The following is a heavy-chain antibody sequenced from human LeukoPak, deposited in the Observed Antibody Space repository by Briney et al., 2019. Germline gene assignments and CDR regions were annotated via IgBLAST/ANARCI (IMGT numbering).Heavy chain of an antibody. Sequence: SETLSLTCAVYGGSFSGYYCSWIRQPPGKGLEWIGEINHSGSTNYNPSLKSRVTISVDTSKNQFSLKLSSVTAADTAVYYCARGVRDSSGWYGYWGQGTLVTVSS. D-gene: IGHD6-19*01. CDR2: INHSGST. CDR1: GGSFSGYY. V-gene: IGHV4-34*01. J-gene: IGHJ4*02. CDR3: ARGVRDSSGWYGY.